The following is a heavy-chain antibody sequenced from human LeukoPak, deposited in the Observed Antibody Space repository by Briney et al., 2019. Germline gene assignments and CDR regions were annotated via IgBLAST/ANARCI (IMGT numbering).Heavy chain of an antibody. J-gene: IGHJ4*02. CDR1: GGTFSSYA. V-gene: IGHV1-69*04. CDR3: ARDRGNFGSSWYVFDY. Sequence: SVKVSCKASGGTFSSYAISWVRQAPGQGLEWMGRIIPILGIANYAQKFQGRVAITADKSTSTAYMELSSLRSEDTAVYYCARDRGNFGSSWYVFDYWGQGTLVTVSS. CDR2: IIPILGIA. D-gene: IGHD6-13*01.